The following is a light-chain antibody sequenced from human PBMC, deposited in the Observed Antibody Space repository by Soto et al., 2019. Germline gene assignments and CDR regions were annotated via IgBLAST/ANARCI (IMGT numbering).Light chain of an antibody. CDR3: NSYTTGTTWV. J-gene: IGLJ3*02. CDR1: TSDVGRYNY. CDR2: DVS. V-gene: IGLV2-14*01. Sequence: QSALTQPPSVSGSPGQSITISCTGTTSDVGRYNYVSWHQQHPGKAPKLLIFDVSNRPSGVSDRFSGSKSGNTASLTISGLQAEDEADYYCNSYTTGTTWVFGGGTQLTVL.